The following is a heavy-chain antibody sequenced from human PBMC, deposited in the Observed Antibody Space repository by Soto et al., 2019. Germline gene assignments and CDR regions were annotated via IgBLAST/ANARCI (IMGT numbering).Heavy chain of an antibody. CDR2: TYYTGSN. CDR3: AVASVITHDFLA. V-gene: IGHV4-31*03. J-gene: IGHJ3*01. CDR1: GGPIKSDAYF. Sequence: SETLSLTCTASGGPIKSDAYFWIWLRQHPGKGLEWIGYTYYTGSNYYNPSLKTRLSMSIDTSENQCALKLTSVTAADKPVYCCAVASVITHDFLAWGQGTMVTVSS. D-gene: IGHD4-17*01.